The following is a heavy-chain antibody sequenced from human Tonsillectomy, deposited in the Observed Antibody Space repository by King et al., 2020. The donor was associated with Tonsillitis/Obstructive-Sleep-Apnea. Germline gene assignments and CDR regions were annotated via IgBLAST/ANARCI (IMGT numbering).Heavy chain of an antibody. V-gene: IGHV3-7*04. CDR3: ARGRQSGNYGVDY. Sequence: DVQLVESGGGLVQPGGSLRLSCAASGFTFSWYWMSWARRAPGKRLEWLANIKEDGSEKAYVNSVKGRFTISRDNAKNSLYLQMNSLRLEDTAVYYCARGRQSGNYGVDYWGQGTLVTVSS. CDR1: GFTFSWYW. D-gene: IGHD3-3*01. J-gene: IGHJ4*02. CDR2: IKEDGSEK.